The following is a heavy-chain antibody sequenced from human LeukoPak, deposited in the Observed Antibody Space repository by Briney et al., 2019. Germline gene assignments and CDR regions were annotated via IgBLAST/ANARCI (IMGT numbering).Heavy chain of an antibody. V-gene: IGHV1-18*01. CDR2: ISGYNGNT. CDR3: ARDSYDFLTGCYSGSGGDY. CDR1: GYTFSSYG. Sequence: ASVKVSCKASGYTFSSYGINWVRQAPGRGLEWMGWISGYNGNTHYAQQFQGRVTMTTDTSTSTVYTELRTLRSDDTAVYYCARDSYDFLTGCYSGSGGDYWGQGTLVTVSS. D-gene: IGHD3/OR15-3a*01. J-gene: IGHJ4*02.